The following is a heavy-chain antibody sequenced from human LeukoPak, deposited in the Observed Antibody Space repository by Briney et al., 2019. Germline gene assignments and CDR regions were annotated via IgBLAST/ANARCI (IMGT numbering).Heavy chain of an antibody. CDR2: ISPGGGDV. D-gene: IGHD6-19*01. Sequence: GGSLRLSCAASGFTFNDYHMNWIRQAPGEGLEWISYISPGGGDVYFADSVKGRSTLSRDNAKNSLYLQVSSLTAEDTAVYYCASGRDIEVAGPGGYFDHWGRGTLVTVSS. V-gene: IGHV3-11*01. CDR3: ASGRDIEVAGPGGYFDH. J-gene: IGHJ4*02. CDR1: GFTFNDYH.